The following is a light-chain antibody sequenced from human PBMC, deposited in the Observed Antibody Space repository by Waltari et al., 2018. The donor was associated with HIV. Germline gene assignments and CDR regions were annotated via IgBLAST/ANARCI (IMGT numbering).Light chain of an antibody. J-gene: IGLJ3*02. Sequence: SSALTQDPAVSVALGQPVMITSQRERLRKYYGTWYKQKPGQAPVLVHYGKNNRPTGIPDRFSGSTSGSTTSLTIAGAQAEDEADYYCNSRDSSGNHLVFGGGTKLTVL. CDR3: NSRDSSGNHLV. CDR2: GKN. CDR1: RLRKYY. V-gene: IGLV3-19*01.